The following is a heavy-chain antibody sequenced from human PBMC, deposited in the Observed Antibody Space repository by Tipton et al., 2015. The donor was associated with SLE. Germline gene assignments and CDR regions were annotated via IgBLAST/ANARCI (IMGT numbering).Heavy chain of an antibody. D-gene: IGHD5-12*01. Sequence: QVQLVQSGAEVKKPGASVKVSCKASGYTFTSYYMHWVRQAPGQGLEWMGIINPSGGSTSYAQKFQGRVTMTTDTSTSTAYMELRSLRSDDTAVYYCALRWPDTWTTVYWGQGTLVTVSS. CDR3: ALRWPDTWTTVY. CDR1: GYTFTSYY. CDR2: INPSGGST. V-gene: IGHV1-46*01. J-gene: IGHJ4*02.